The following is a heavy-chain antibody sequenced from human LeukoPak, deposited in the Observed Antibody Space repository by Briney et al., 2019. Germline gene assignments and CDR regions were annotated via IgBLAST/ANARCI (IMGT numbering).Heavy chain of an antibody. J-gene: IGHJ4*02. Sequence: GESLKISCKGSGYSFTSYWIGWVRQMPGKGLEWMGIIYPGDSVTKYSPSFQGQVTISADKSISTAYLQWSSLKASDTAMYYCARTGYTSGWYVGSFDYWGQGTLVTVSS. CDR2: IYPGDSVT. D-gene: IGHD6-19*01. CDR3: ARTGYTSGWYVGSFDY. V-gene: IGHV5-51*01. CDR1: GYSFTSYW.